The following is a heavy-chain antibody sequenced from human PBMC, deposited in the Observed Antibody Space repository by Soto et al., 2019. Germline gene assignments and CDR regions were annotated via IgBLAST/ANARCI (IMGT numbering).Heavy chain of an antibody. CDR2: IYNSGST. D-gene: IGHD3-9*01. Sequence: PSETLSLTCTVSGGSISRYYWSWIRQPAGKGLEWIGRIYNSGSTNYNPSLKSRVTMSVDTSKNQLSLKLSSVTAADTALSYCARRSSGYYYFDYCGQGTLGTDS. CDR3: ARRSSGYYYFDY. CDR1: GGSISRYY. J-gene: IGHJ4*02. V-gene: IGHV4-4*07.